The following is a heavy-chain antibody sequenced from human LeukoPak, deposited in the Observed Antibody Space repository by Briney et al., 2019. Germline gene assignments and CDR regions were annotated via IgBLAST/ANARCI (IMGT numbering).Heavy chain of an antibody. CDR1: GFDLSKNW. V-gene: IGHV3-7*01. CDR3: ATFSSGFYPKEPFDI. J-gene: IGHJ3*02. D-gene: IGHD3-22*01. Sequence: GGSLRLSCAASGFDLSKNWMSWVRQAPGKGLEWVAKIKPDGSEKSYVESVEGRFTISRDNAKNSLFLQMNSLRAEDTALYYCATFSSGFYPKEPFDIWGRGTMVSVSS. CDR2: IKPDGSEK.